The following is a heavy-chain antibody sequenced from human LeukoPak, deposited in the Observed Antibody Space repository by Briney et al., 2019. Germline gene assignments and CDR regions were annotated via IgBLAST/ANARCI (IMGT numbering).Heavy chain of an antibody. V-gene: IGHV3-66*01. J-gene: IGHJ4*02. D-gene: IGHD2-15*01. CDR3: TSLRYCSGGSCSDARLDYFDY. CDR2: IYSGGAT. Sequence: GGSLRLSCAASGITVSTNYMSWVRQAPGKGLEWVSIIYSGGATFYADSVKGRFTISRENSKNTLWLQMNSLRAEDTAVYYCTSLRYCSGGSCSDARLDYFDYWGQGTLVTVSS. CDR1: GITVSTNY.